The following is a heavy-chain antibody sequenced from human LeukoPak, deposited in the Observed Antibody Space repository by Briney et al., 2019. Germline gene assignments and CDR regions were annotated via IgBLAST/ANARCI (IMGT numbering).Heavy chain of an antibody. D-gene: IGHD3-10*01. Sequence: GGSLRLSCAASGFTFSSYSMNWVRQAPRKGLEWVSSISSGSGYIHYADSVKGRFTISRDNAKKSLYLQMNSLRAEDTAVYYCARDGLGIDYWGQGTLVTVSS. J-gene: IGHJ4*02. V-gene: IGHV3-21*01. CDR3: ARDGLGIDY. CDR2: ISSGSGYI. CDR1: GFTFSSYS.